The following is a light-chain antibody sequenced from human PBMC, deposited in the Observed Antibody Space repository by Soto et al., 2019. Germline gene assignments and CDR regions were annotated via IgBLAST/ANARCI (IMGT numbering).Light chain of an antibody. Sequence: DIQMTQSPSSLSASVGDRVTITCRASQGISNYLAWYQQRPGKVPKLLIYAASTLQSGVPSRFSGSGSGTDFTLIITSLQPEDVATYYCQKYNSAPQTFGQGNKVEIK. CDR3: QKYNSAPQT. CDR2: AAS. J-gene: IGKJ1*01. CDR1: QGISNY. V-gene: IGKV1-27*01.